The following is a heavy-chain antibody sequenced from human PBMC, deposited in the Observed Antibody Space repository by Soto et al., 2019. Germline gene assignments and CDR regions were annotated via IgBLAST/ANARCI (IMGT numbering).Heavy chain of an antibody. V-gene: IGHV3-74*01. D-gene: IGHD1-1*01. J-gene: IGHJ4*02. CDR2: INSDGSST. CDR3: ARAWNGIGDY. Sequence: GGSLRLSCVVSGFTLSSYWMHWVRQAPGKGLVWVSRINSDGSSTNYADAVKGRFTISRDNAKNTLYLQMNSLRAEDTAVYYCARAWNGIGDYWGQGTLVTVSS. CDR1: GFTLSSYW.